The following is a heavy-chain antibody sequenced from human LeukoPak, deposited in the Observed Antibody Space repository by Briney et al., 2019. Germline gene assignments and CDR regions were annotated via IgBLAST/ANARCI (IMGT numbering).Heavy chain of an antibody. J-gene: IGHJ5*02. D-gene: IGHD3-9*01. CDR1: GYTFTSYA. V-gene: IGHV1-3*01. CDR2: INAANGKT. CDR3: ARSYYDILTGYVRNWFDP. Sequence: ASVKAPGKAFGYTFTSYAIHWVRKPPGQSLEGMGWINAANGKTKYSQKLQGRVTIIRDTSASTVYMELSSLRSEDTAVYYCARSYYDILTGYVRNWFDPWGQGTLVTVSS.